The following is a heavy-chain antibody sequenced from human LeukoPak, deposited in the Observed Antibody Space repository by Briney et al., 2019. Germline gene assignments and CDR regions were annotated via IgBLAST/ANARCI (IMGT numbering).Heavy chain of an antibody. CDR1: GGSISSSSYY. D-gene: IGHD2-2*01. Sequence: PSETLSLTCTVSGGSISSSSYYWGWIRQPPGKGLEWVRRIYYSRSTYYNPSLKSRVTISVDPSNNQFSLKLSSVTAADTAVYYCARRNYCSSTSCPGGPGFDYWGQGTLVTVSS. CDR3: ARRNYCSSTSCPGGPGFDY. CDR2: IYYSRST. V-gene: IGHV4-39*01. J-gene: IGHJ4*02.